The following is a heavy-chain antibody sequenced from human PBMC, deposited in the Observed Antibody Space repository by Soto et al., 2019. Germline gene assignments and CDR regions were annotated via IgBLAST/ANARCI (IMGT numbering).Heavy chain of an antibody. CDR3: AHAYGGRSLY. V-gene: IGHV2-5*02. J-gene: IGHJ4*02. CDR1: GFSLSTSRVG. D-gene: IGHD1-26*01. Sequence: QITLKESGPTLVKPTQTLALTCTFSGFSLSTSRVGVGWIRQPPGKALEWLAVIYWDDAKTYRPSLKSRLTTTKDTSKTQVALTKTTMDPVDTATYYCAHAYGGRSLYWGQGTLVTVSS. CDR2: IYWDDAK.